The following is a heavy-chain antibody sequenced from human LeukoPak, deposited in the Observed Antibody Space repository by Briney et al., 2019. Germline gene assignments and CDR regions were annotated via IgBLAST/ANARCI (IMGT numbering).Heavy chain of an antibody. CDR3: AREYVYGSGSPYYMDV. D-gene: IGHD3-10*01. CDR1: GGTFSSYA. Sequence: SVKVSCKASGGTFSSYAVSWVRQAPGQGLEWMGGIIPIFGTANYAQKFQGRVTITTDESTSTAYMELSSLRSEDTAVYYCAREYVYGSGSPYYMDVWGKGTTVTVSS. V-gene: IGHV1-69*05. CDR2: IIPIFGTA. J-gene: IGHJ6*03.